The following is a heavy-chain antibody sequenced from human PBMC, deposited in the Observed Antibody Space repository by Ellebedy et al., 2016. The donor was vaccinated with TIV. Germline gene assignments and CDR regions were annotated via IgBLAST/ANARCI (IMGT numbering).Heavy chain of an antibody. CDR2: TSFDGKNK. Sequence: PGGSLRLSCAASGFVFSSYTMWWVRQTPGKGLEWVAVTSFDGKNKHYADPVKGRFTISRDNSQNTLYLHMHSLRDEDTAVYYCARDPYSSGWSANGYFDLWGQGALVTVSS. CDR3: ARDPYSSGWSANGYFDL. J-gene: IGHJ4*02. V-gene: IGHV3-30*04. D-gene: IGHD6-19*01. CDR1: GFVFSSYT.